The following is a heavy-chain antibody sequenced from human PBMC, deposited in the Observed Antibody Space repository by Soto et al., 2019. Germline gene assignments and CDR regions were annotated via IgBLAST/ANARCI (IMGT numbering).Heavy chain of an antibody. J-gene: IGHJ4*01. V-gene: IGHV4-59*01. CDR1: GGSMRNVY. CDR3: ARAHAPTLPFDY. CDR2: IFHSGNA. D-gene: IGHD2-15*01. Sequence: SETLSLTCTVSGGSMRNVYWSWIRQPPGKRLEWIGFIFHSGNAEYNPSLKSRVTISIDTSKSQFSLSLDSVTAAETAVYFCARAHAPTLPFDYWRLGTLVTVSS.